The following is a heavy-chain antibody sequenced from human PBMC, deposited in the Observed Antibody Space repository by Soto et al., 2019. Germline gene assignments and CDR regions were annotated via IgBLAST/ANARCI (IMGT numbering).Heavy chain of an antibody. J-gene: IGHJ4*02. CDR2: ISSSSSYI. CDR1: GFTFSTYS. CDR3: ASQEYYYYTIGWYY. Sequence: EVQLVESGGGLVKPGGSLRLSCAASGFTFSTYSMNWVRQAPGKGLEGVSYISSSSSYIYYADSVKGRFTSARDNAKNSLYLQMNRLRAEDTAVYYCASQEYYYYTIGWYYWGQGTLVTVSS. V-gene: IGHV3-21*01. D-gene: IGHD3-22*01.